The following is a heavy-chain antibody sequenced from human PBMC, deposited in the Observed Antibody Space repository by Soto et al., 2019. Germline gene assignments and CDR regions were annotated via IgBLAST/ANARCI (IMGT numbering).Heavy chain of an antibody. V-gene: IGHV3-23*01. CDR1: GFTFSSHP. D-gene: IGHD6-13*01. Sequence: EVQLLESGGGLVQPGGSLRLSCAASGFTFSSHPMGWVRQAPGKGLEWVSVISERGGATYYADSVRSRFIISRDNSKNTLYLQMNSLRAEDTAVYYCSKRIAGAQGEDYWGQGTLVTVSS. CDR2: ISERGGAT. CDR3: SKRIAGAQGEDY. J-gene: IGHJ4*02.